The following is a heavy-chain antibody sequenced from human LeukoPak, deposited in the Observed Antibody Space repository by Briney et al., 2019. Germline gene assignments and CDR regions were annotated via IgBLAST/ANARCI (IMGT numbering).Heavy chain of an antibody. CDR1: GGSISSYY. Sequence: PSETLSLTCTVSGGSISSYYWSWIRQPPGKGLEWIGYIYYSGSTNYNPSLKSRVTISVDTSKNQFSLKLSSVTAADTAVYYCARSTPDYDSSGHYYVVYYYGMDVWGQGTTVTVSS. CDR2: IYYSGST. J-gene: IGHJ6*02. D-gene: IGHD3-22*01. CDR3: ARSTPDYDSSGHYYVVYYYGMDV. V-gene: IGHV4-59*01.